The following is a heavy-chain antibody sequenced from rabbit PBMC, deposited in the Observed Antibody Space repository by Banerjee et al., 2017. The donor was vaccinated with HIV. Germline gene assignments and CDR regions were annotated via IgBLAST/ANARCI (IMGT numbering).Heavy chain of an antibody. J-gene: IGHJ6*01. D-gene: IGHD4-2*01. CDR3: ARNWPGSTNWDL. V-gene: IGHV1S40*01. Sequence: QSLEESWGGLVQPEGSLTLTCTASGFTISSSYYMCWVRQAPGKGLEWIACIYTGSGSTYYASRAKGGFTISKTTSTTVTMQMTRVTAADTATYFSARNWPGSTNWDLWGPGTLVTVS. CDR1: GFTISSSYY. CDR2: IYTGSGST.